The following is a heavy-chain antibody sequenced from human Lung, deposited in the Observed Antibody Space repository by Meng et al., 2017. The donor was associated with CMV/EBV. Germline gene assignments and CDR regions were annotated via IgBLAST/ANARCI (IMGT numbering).Heavy chain of an antibody. CDR2: INHSGST. D-gene: IGHD3-16*01. CDR1: GGSFSGYY. J-gene: IGHJ6*02. CDR3: ARGGGPLGPGGERRDYGMDV. Sequence: SETLSLTCAVYGGSFSGYYWSWIRQPPGKGLEWIGEINHSGSTNYNPSLKSRVTISVDTSKNQFSLKLSSVTAADTAVYYCARGGGPLGPGGERRDYGMDVWGQGTTVTVSS. V-gene: IGHV4-34*01.